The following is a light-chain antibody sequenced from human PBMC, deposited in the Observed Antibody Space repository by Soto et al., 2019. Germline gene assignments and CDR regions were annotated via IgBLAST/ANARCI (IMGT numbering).Light chain of an antibody. J-gene: IGKJ4*01. Sequence: IQMTQSPSSVSASVGDRVTITCRASQPISSWLAWYQQKPGQPPNLLIYSASTLRSGVPSRFSGSESGTLFTLTITNLQPEDFATDYCQQASSFPLTFGGGTKVEV. V-gene: IGKV1-12*01. CDR2: SAS. CDR3: QQASSFPLT. CDR1: QPISSW.